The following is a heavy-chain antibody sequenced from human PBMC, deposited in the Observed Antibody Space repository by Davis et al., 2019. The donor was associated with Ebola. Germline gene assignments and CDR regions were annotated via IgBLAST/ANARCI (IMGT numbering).Heavy chain of an antibody. V-gene: IGHV1-69*13. CDR3: ARAVSYYDSSGYPSYFDY. J-gene: IGHJ4*02. CDR1: GGTFGSYA. Sequence: SVKVSCKASGGTFGSYAISWVRQAPGQGLEWMGGISPLFGTANYAQKFQGRVTITADESTSTGYMELSSVTAADTAVYYCARAVSYYDSSGYPSYFDYWGQGTLVTVFS. D-gene: IGHD3-22*01. CDR2: ISPLFGTA.